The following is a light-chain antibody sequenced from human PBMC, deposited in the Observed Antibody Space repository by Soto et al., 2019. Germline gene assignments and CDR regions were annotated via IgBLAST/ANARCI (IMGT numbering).Light chain of an antibody. CDR3: LQYGASSWT. V-gene: IGKV3-20*01. CDR1: QSIDNRY. CDR2: ATS. J-gene: IGKJ1*01. Sequence: IVLTQSPGTLSSSPGERATLSCRASQSIDNRYFAWYQHKPGQAPRRLIYATSSRATGIPDGFGCRGSGTEFPISMNGPEPADFAGECCLQYGASSWTCDQGTKVDIK.